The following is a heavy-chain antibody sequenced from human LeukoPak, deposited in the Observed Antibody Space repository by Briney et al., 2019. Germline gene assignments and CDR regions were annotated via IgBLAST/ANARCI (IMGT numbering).Heavy chain of an antibody. CDR1: GFTFSSYS. V-gene: IGHV3-21*01. J-gene: IGHJ5*02. D-gene: IGHD6-19*01. CDR2: ISSSSSYI. CDR3: ASNTFIAVAGTRYWFSA. Sequence: GGSLRLSCAASGFTFSSYSMNWVRQAPGKGLEWVSYISSSSSYICYADSVKGRFTISRDNAKNSLYLQMNSLRAEDTTVYYCASNTFIAVAGTRYWFSAWGQGTLVTVSS.